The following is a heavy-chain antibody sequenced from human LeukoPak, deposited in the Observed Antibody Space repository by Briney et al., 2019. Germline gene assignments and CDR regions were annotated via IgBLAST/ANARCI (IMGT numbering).Heavy chain of an antibody. Sequence: GGTLRLPCAASGFTFSSYGMSWVRQAPGKGLEWVSAISGSGGSTYYADSVKGRFTISRDNSKNTLYLQMNSLRAEDTAVYYSAKTLVRGAFDIWGQGTMVTVSS. CDR1: GFTFSSYG. V-gene: IGHV3-23*01. CDR2: ISGSGGST. J-gene: IGHJ3*02. D-gene: IGHD3-10*01. CDR3: AKTLVRGAFDI.